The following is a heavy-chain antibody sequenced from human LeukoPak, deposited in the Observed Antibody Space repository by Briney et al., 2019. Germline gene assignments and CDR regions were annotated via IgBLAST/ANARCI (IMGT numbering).Heavy chain of an antibody. Sequence: ASVKVSCKASGYTFTNYGVSWVRQAPGQGLEWMGWISGYNGNTNYAQKLQGRVTMTTDTSTTTAYMELRSLRSDDTAVYYCARGVDFWSGYSAQYYYYMDVWGKGTTVTVFS. D-gene: IGHD3-3*01. CDR3: ARGVDFWSGYSAQYYYYMDV. V-gene: IGHV1-18*01. J-gene: IGHJ6*03. CDR2: ISGYNGNT. CDR1: GYTFTNYG.